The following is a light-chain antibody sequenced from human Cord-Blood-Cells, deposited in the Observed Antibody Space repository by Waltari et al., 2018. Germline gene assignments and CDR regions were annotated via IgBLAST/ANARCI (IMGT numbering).Light chain of an antibody. J-gene: IGLJ3*02. CDR1: SSDVGGCNY. CDR2: DVI. CDR3: CSYAGSYTWV. Sequence: QSALTQPRSVSGSPGQSGTISCTGTSSDVGGCNYVSSDQQHTVKAPKLMLYDVIKRPSGVPDRFSGSKSGNTASLTISGLQAEDEADYYCCSYAGSYTWVFGGGTKLTVL. V-gene: IGLV2-11*01.